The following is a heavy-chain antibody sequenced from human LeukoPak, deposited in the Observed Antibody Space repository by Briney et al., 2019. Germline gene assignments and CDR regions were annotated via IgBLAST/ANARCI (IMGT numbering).Heavy chain of an antibody. V-gene: IGHV3-48*01. CDR1: GFTFSSYS. J-gene: IGHJ4*02. CDR3: ARDGEFDY. Sequence: SGGSLRLSCAASGFTFSSYSMNWVRQAPGKGLEWISYISSGTITMYYADSVMGRFTISRDNAKNSLYLQMNGLKADDTAVYYCARDGEFDYWGQGTLVTVSS. CDR2: ISSGTITM.